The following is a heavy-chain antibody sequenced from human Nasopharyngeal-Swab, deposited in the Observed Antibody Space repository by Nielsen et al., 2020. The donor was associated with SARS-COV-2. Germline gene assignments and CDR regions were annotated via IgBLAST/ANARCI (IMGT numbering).Heavy chain of an antibody. CDR1: GFTFSNYA. Sequence: GESLKISCAGSGFTFSNYAMHWVRQAPGKGLEYVSAISSNGGSTYYANSVKGRFTISRDNSKNTLYLQMGSLRAEDMAVYYCARAATYRFGYSYGPKEDYYYMDVWGKGTTVTVSS. J-gene: IGHJ6*03. CDR2: ISSNGGST. D-gene: IGHD5-18*01. V-gene: IGHV3-64*01. CDR3: ARAATYRFGYSYGPKEDYYYMDV.